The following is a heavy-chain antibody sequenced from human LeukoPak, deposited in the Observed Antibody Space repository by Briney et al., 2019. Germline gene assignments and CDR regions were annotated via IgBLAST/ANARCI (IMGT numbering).Heavy chain of an antibody. V-gene: IGHV3-30*18. J-gene: IGHJ4*02. D-gene: IGHD6-25*01. CDR2: ISYDGSEK. CDR1: GFTFSSYG. Sequence: AGGSLRLSCAASGFTFSSYGMHWVRQAPGKGLEWVAAISYDGSEKYYADSVKGRFTISKDSSKTILYLQMNSLRAEDAAVYFCAKGSAAGRPYYFDYWGQGTLVTVSS. CDR3: AKGSAAGRPYYFDY.